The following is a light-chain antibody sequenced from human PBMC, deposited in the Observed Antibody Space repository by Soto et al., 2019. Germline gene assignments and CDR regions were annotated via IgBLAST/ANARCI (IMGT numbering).Light chain of an antibody. CDR1: QSISSY. CDR3: QQYYSYPLT. J-gene: IGKJ4*01. CDR2: AAS. V-gene: IGKV1-39*01. Sequence: DIQMTQSPSSLSASVGDRVTITFLASQSISSYLNWYQQKPGKAPKLLIYAASTLQSGVPSRFSGSGSGTDFTLTISCLQSEDFATYYCQQYYSYPLTFGGGTKVDIK.